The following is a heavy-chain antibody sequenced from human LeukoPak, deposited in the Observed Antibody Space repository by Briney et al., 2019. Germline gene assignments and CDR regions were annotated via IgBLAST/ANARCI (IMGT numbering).Heavy chain of an antibody. CDR1: GFTFNRHV. D-gene: IGHD1-26*01. J-gene: IGHJ4*01. CDR2: ISGSGSTT. Sequence: GGSLRLSCAASGFTFNRHVMTWVRQAPGKGLEWVSAISGSGSTTYYADSVQGRFTISRDKSANMVYLQMSSLSAEDTALYYCARARGATREGFDYWGQGTLITVPS. CDR3: ARARGATREGFDY. V-gene: IGHV3-23*01.